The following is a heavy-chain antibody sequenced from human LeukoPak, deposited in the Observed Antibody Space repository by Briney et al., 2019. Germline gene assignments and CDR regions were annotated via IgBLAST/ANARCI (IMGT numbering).Heavy chain of an antibody. CDR2: ISGSGGST. CDR3: AKGRSRDTAMVAYYFDY. CDR1: GFTFSSYD. D-gene: IGHD5-18*01. J-gene: IGHJ4*02. V-gene: IGHV3-23*01. Sequence: GGSVTLSCAASGFTFSSYDMIWVRQAPGKGLEGVSSISGSGGSTDYADSVKGGFTISRDNSKNTLYLQMNSLRAEDTAVYYCAKGRSRDTAMVAYYFDYWGQGTLVTVSS.